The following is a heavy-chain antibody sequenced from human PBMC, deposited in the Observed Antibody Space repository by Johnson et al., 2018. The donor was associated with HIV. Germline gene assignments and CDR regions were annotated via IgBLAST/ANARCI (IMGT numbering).Heavy chain of an antibody. CDR2: IKQDGSEK. D-gene: IGHD3-16*01. CDR1: GFTFSSYW. Sequence: VQLVESGGGLVQPGGSLRLSCAASGFTFSSYWMSWVRQAPGKGLEWVANIKQDGSEKYYVDSVKGRITISRDNAKNSLYLQMNSLRAEDTAVYYCAREGGSSGPDAFDIWGQGTMVTVSS. J-gene: IGHJ3*02. V-gene: IGHV3-7*03. CDR3: AREGGSSGPDAFDI.